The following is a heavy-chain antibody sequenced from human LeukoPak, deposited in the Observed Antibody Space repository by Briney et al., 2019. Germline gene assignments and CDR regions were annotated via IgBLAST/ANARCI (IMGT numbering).Heavy chain of an antibody. V-gene: IGHV4-34*01. Sequence: SETLSLTCAAYGGSFSGYYWSWIRQPPGKGLEWIGEINHSGSTNYNPSLKSRVTISVDTSKNQFSLKLSSVTAADTAVYYCARERGRGYSYGYRPSGMDYWGQGTLVTVSS. CDR3: ARERGRGYSYGYRPSGMDY. D-gene: IGHD5-18*01. CDR2: INHSGST. CDR1: GGSFSGYY. J-gene: IGHJ4*02.